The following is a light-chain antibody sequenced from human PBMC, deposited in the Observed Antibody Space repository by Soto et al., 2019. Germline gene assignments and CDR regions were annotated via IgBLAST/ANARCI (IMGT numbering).Light chain of an antibody. CDR2: AAS. CDR3: QQYGSSGT. CDR1: QSATGNY. J-gene: IGKJ1*01. V-gene: IGKV3-20*01. Sequence: EIVLTQSPGTLSLSPGERATLSCRASQSATGNYLAWYQQKPGQAPRLLIYAASSRFTGIPDGFSGSASGTDFTLTISRLEPEDFAVYFCQQYGSSGTLGQGTKLDSK.